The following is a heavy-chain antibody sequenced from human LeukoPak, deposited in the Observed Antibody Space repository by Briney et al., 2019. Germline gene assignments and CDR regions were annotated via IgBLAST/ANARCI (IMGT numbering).Heavy chain of an antibody. CDR3: ARLEGNPSYFDY. Sequence: NIKQDGSEKYYVDSVKGRFTISRDNAKNSLYLQMNSLRAEDTAVYYCARLEGNPSYFDYWGQGTLVTVSS. D-gene: IGHD1-14*01. J-gene: IGHJ4*02. CDR2: IKQDGSEK. V-gene: IGHV3-7*03.